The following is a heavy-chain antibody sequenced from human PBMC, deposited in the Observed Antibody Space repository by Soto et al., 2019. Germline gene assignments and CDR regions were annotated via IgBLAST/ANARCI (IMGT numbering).Heavy chain of an antibody. J-gene: IGHJ5*02. Sequence: QVQLVQSGAEVKKPGASVKVSCKASGYTFTSYGISWVRQAPGQGLEWMGWISAYNGNTNYAHKLQGRVTMTTDTSTSTADMELRSLRSDDTAVYYCARDSRGYCSSTSCYDWFDPWGQGTLVTVSA. D-gene: IGHD2-2*01. CDR2: ISAYNGNT. CDR3: ARDSRGYCSSTSCYDWFDP. CDR1: GYTFTSYG. V-gene: IGHV1-18*01.